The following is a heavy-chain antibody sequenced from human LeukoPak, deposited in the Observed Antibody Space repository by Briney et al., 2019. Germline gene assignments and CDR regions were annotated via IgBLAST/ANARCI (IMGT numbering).Heavy chain of an antibody. CDR1: GFTFDDYA. CDR2: ISWNSGSI. D-gene: IGHD3-22*01. J-gene: IGHJ3*02. V-gene: IGHV3-9*03. Sequence: SLRLSCAASGFTFDDYAMHWVRQAPGKGLEWVSGISWNSGSIGYADSVKGRFTISRDNAKNSLYLQMNSLRAEDMALYYCAKDTRSDYYDSSGHSSGAFDIWGQGTMVTVSS. CDR3: AKDTRSDYYDSSGHSSGAFDI.